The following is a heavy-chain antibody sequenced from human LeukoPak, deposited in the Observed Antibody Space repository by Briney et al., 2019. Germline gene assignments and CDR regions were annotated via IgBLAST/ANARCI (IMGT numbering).Heavy chain of an antibody. J-gene: IGHJ4*02. CDR1: GYTFTSYY. V-gene: IGHV1-46*01. Sequence: ASVKVSCKAPGYTFTSYYMHWVRQAPGQGLEWMGIINPSGGSTSYAQKFQGRVTMTRDTSTSTVYMELSSLRSEDTAVYYCARDRTPPITIFGVAAYYFDYWGQGTLVTVSS. CDR3: ARDRTPPITIFGVAAYYFDY. CDR2: INPSGGST. D-gene: IGHD3-3*01.